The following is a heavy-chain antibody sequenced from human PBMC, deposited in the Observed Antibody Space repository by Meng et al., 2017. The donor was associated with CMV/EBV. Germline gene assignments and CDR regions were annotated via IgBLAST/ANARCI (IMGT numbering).Heavy chain of an antibody. Sequence: SETLSLTCTVSGGSISSSSYYWGWIRQPPGKGLEWIGSIYYSGSTYYNPSLKSRVTISVDTSKNHFSLKLSSVTAADTAVYYCARLATIAVAGTSYYYYYGMDVWGQGTTVTVSS. D-gene: IGHD6-19*01. J-gene: IGHJ6*02. V-gene: IGHV4-39*01. CDR2: IYYSGST. CDR1: GGSISSSSYY. CDR3: ARLATIAVAGTSYYYYYGMDV.